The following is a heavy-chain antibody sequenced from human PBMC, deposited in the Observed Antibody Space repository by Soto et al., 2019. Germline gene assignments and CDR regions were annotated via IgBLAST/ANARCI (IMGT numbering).Heavy chain of an antibody. D-gene: IGHD3-3*02. CDR2: ISGSGGST. CDR3: AQYPSALISSRPYYYIMDV. Sequence: EVQLLESGGGLVQPGGSLRLSCAASGFTFSSYAMSWVRQAPGKGLEWVSAISGSGGSTYYADSVTGRFTISRDNSKTTLYLQMNRLRAQDTSVYNCAQYPSALISSRPYYYIMDVWGQGTTVTVSS. CDR1: GFTFSSYA. J-gene: IGHJ6*02. V-gene: IGHV3-23*01.